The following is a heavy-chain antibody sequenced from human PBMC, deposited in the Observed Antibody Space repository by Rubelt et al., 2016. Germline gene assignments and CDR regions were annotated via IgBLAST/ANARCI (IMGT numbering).Heavy chain of an antibody. D-gene: IGHD4-23*01. CDR3: ARGNSAEY. CDR2: VYYSGRT. J-gene: IGHJ4*02. V-gene: IGHV4-39*07. CDR1: GGFIRNNSYY. Sequence: QLQLQESGPGLVKPSETLSLTCTVSGGFIRNNSYYWGWIRQPPGKGLEWIGSVYYSGRTSYSPSLKSRVTISVDTSKNQFSLKLSAVTAADTAVYDCARGNSAEYWGQGTLVTVSS.